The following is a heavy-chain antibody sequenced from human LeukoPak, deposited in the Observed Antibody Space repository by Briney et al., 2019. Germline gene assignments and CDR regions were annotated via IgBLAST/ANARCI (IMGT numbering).Heavy chain of an antibody. CDR3: ASIGAAHYYYYYMDV. CDR2: ISSSGSTI. J-gene: IGHJ6*03. D-gene: IGHD1-26*01. CDR1: GFTFSDYY. Sequence: PGGSLRLSCAAPGFTFSDYYMSWLRQAPGKGLEWVSYISSSGSTIYYADSVKGRFTISRDNAKNSLYLQMNSLRTEDTAVYYCASIGAAHYYYYYMDVWGKGTTVTVSS. V-gene: IGHV3-11*04.